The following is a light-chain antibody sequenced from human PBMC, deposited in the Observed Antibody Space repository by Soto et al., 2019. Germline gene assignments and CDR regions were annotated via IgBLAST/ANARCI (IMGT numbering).Light chain of an antibody. J-gene: IGKJ5*01. V-gene: IGKV1-8*01. CDR3: QQYNSSPIT. CDR1: QGISSY. Sequence: IRVKQSPSSLSASTGDRVTITCRASQGISSYLAWYQQKPGKAPKLLIYAAYNLQSGVPSRFSASGSGTDFTLTISCLQSEDCATYDCQQYNSSPITFGQGTRLEIK. CDR2: AAY.